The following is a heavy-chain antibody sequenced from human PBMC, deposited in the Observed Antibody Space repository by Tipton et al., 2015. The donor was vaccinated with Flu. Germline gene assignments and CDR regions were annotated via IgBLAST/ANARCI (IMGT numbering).Heavy chain of an antibody. CDR3: ARRQYSSASSLDY. CDR1: GFTFSYYA. V-gene: IGHV3-23*01. D-gene: IGHD6-6*01. Sequence: AASGFTFSYYAMNWVRQAPGKGLEWVSGISGTGTSTYYAGSVKGRFTISRDNSKNTLYLQMNSLRVEDTAVYFCARRQYSSASSLDYWGRGTLVTASS. J-gene: IGHJ4*02. CDR2: ISGTGTST.